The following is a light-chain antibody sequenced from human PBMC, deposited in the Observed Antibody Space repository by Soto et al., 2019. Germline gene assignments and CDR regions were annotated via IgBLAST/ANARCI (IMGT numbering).Light chain of an antibody. CDR3: QQYTNTNNPWM. J-gene: IGKJ1*01. V-gene: IGKV1-5*01. Sequence: DFHMTQSPSTLSASVGDRVTITCRASQNIRSRLAWFQQKPGKAPKLLIYDASSLESGVPQRFSGSGSGTEFTLIISGLQPDDSATYYCQQYTNTNNPWMFGQGTKVDIK. CDR1: QNIRSR. CDR2: DAS.